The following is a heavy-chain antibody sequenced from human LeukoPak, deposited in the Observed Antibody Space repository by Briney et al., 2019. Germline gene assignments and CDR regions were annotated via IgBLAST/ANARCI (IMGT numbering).Heavy chain of an antibody. D-gene: IGHD4-17*01. Sequence: SETLSLTCTVSGGSMSNSYWGWLRQPAEKDLEWIGRLRTTGSTNYNPSLQTRITMSLDTSKKQFSLKLSSVTAADTAVYYCARSDYGADPTYDAFDLWGQGTMVTVSS. J-gene: IGHJ3*01. CDR3: ARSDYGADPTYDAFDL. V-gene: IGHV4-4*07. CDR2: LRTTGST. CDR1: GGSMSNSY.